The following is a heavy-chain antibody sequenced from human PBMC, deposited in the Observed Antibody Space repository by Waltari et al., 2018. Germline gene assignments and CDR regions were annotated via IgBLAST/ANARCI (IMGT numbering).Heavy chain of an antibody. CDR3: ARGYPGYVRVWDC. D-gene: IGHD2-2*01. CDR2: RKYDGSGT. V-gene: IGHV3-7*03. Sequence: EVQLMESGGGLVQPGGSLRLSCAASGFSFSASWMTWVRQAPGKGLEGVANRKYDGSGTYHADAVNGRFSITRDNAKNSLYLKMNSGSAEDAAIYYCARGYPGYVRVWDCWGQGTMVTVSS. CDR1: GFSFSASW. J-gene: IGHJ4*02.